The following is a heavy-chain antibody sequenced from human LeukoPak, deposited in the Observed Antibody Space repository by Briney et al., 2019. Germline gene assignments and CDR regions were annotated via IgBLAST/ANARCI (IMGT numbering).Heavy chain of an antibody. CDR2: IYYSGST. CDR3: ARQWDYSDSSGRALNYFDF. J-gene: IGHJ4*02. V-gene: IGHV4-39*01. D-gene: IGHD3-22*01. CDR1: GGSISSSNSY. Sequence: KASETLSLTCTVSGGSISSSNSYWGGIRQPPGKGLEWIGSIYYSGSTYYNPSLKSRVTISADASKMQFSLKLSSVTAADTAVYYCARQWDYSDSSGRALNYFDFWGQGTLVTVAS.